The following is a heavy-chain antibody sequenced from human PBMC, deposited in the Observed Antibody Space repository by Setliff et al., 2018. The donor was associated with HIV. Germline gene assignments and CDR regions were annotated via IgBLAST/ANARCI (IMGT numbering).Heavy chain of an antibody. J-gene: IGHJ4*02. CDR2: VSNGGDT. CDR1: GVSTNNYY. Sequence: SETLSLTCAVSGVSTNNYYLTWIRQPPGKGLEWIGSVSNGGDTNYNPSLKSRVSLSLDTSKTQFSLKLTSVTAADTAVYYCARATYTTLFGVLMGGGLQYWGPGTLVTVSS. D-gene: IGHD3-3*01. CDR3: ARATYTTLFGVLMGGGLQY. V-gene: IGHV4-59*01.